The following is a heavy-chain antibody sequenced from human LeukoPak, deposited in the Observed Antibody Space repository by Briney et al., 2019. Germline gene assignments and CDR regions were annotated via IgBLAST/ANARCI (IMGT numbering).Heavy chain of an antibody. D-gene: IGHD3-16*01. Sequence: ASVKVSCKASGDTFSSHALNWVRQAPGQGLVWVARIIPLLGVTNHAQKLQGRVTVTADTSTNTAYMEMSSLISDDTAVYYCARARSRITFGGIRHAFDIWGQGTLVTVSS. V-gene: IGHV1-69*04. CDR2: IIPLLGVT. CDR3: ARARSRITFGGIRHAFDI. J-gene: IGHJ3*02. CDR1: GDTFSSHA.